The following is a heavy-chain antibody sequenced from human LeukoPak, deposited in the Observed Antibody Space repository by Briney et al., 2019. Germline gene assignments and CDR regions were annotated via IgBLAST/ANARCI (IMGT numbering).Heavy chain of an antibody. CDR1: GYTFTGYY. V-gene: IGHV1-18*04. Sequence: ASVKVSCKASGYTFTGYYMHWVRQAPGQGLEWMGWISAYNGNTNYAQKLQGRVTMTTDTSTSTAYMELRSLRSDDTAVYYCARDRSGGQFDYWGQGTLVTVSS. CDR2: ISAYNGNT. D-gene: IGHD3-3*01. CDR3: ARDRSGGQFDY. J-gene: IGHJ4*02.